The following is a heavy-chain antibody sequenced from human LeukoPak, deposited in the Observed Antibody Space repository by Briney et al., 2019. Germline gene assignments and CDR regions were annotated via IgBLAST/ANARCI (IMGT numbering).Heavy chain of an antibody. V-gene: IGHV4-59*01. D-gene: IGHD6-13*01. CDR3: ARGSSSWSVFDY. Sequence: PSETLSLTCTVSGGSISSYYWSWIRQPPGKGLEWIGYIYYSGSTNYNPSLKSRVTISVDTSKNQFSLKLTSVTAADAAIYYCARGSSSWSVFDYWGQGTLVTVSS. CDR1: GGSISSYY. J-gene: IGHJ4*02. CDR2: IYYSGST.